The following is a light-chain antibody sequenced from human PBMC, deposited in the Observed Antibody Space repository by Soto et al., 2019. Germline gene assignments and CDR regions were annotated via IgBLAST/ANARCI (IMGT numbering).Light chain of an antibody. CDR2: DVS. CDR1: SSDVGGYNY. V-gene: IGLV2-14*01. Sequence: QSVLTQPASVSGSPGQSITISCTGTSSDVGGYNYVSWYQQHPGKAPKLIIYDVSNRPSGVSNRFSGSKSGNTASLTISGLQAEDEADYYCSSYTSSTLFVFGTGTQLTVL. J-gene: IGLJ7*01. CDR3: SSYTSSTLFV.